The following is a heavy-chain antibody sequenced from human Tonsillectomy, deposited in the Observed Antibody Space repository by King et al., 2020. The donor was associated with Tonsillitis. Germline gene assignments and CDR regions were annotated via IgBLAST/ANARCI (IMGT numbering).Heavy chain of an antibody. CDR2: IKQDGSER. V-gene: IGHV3-7*01. CDR1: GFTFSDYW. D-gene: IGHD6-6*01. CDR3: ARAPYSSSPSPFDY. J-gene: IGHJ4*02. Sequence: VQLVESGGGLVQPGGSLRLSCAASGFTFSDYWMSWVRQAPGKGLEWVANIKQDGSERHYVDSVKGRFTISRDNAKNSLSLQMNSLRAEDTAVYYCARAPYSSSPSPFDYWGQGTLVTVSS.